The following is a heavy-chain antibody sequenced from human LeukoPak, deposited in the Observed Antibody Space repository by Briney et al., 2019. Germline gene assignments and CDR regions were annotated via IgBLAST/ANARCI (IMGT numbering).Heavy chain of an antibody. CDR3: ARTIAVANDY. V-gene: IGHV4-34*01. J-gene: IGHJ4*02. CDR2: INHSGST. D-gene: IGHD6-19*01. CDR1: GGSFSGYY. Sequence: SETLSLTCAVYGGSFSGYYWSWIRQPPGKGLGWIGEINHSGSTNYNPSLKSRVTISVDTSKNQFSLKLSSVTAADTAVYYCARTIAVANDYWGQGTLVTVSS.